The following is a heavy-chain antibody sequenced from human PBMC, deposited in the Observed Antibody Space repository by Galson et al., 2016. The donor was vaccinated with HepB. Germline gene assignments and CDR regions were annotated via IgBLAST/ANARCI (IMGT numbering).Heavy chain of an antibody. Sequence: SVKVSCKASGYTFTGHYMHWVRQAPGQGLEWVGRINVDSGDTIYAQKFQGWVTMTRDTPISTAYMELKRLRSDDTAVYYCARGDYYYGMDVWGQGTTVTVSS. J-gene: IGHJ6*02. CDR2: INVDSGDT. CDR3: ARGDYYYGMDV. CDR1: GYTFTGHY. V-gene: IGHV1-2*04.